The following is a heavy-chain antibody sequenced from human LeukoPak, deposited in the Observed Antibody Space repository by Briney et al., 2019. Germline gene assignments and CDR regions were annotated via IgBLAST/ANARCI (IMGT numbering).Heavy chain of an antibody. Sequence: GGSLRLSCAASGFTFASHWMNWVRQAPGRGLEWVANIKLGGSEIYYVDSVKGRFTISRDDAKNSLYSQMESLRDEDTAIYYCVRDRGDYWGQGTLVTVSS. CDR3: VRDRGDY. CDR1: GFTFASHW. J-gene: IGHJ4*02. CDR2: IKLGGSEI. V-gene: IGHV3-7*01.